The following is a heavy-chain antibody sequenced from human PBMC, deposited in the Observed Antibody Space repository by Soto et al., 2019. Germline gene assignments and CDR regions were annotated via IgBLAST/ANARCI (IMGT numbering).Heavy chain of an antibody. D-gene: IGHD3-3*01. V-gene: IGHV3-30*03. Sequence: GGSLRLSCAASGFTFSTYGMHWVRQAPGKGLEWVAAMSYDGTKQYYADSVKGQFTISRDNSKNTLYLQMNSLRAEDTAVYYCARPAEVDYDFWSGPRYGMDVWGQGTTVTVSS. CDR2: MSYDGTKQ. J-gene: IGHJ6*02. CDR3: ARPAEVDYDFWSGPRYGMDV. CDR1: GFTFSTYG.